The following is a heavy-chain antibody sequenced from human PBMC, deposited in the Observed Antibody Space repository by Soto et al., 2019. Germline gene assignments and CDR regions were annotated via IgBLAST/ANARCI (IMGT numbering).Heavy chain of an antibody. V-gene: IGHV1-69*02. CDR3: ARGPLVVLNYFES. Sequence: QVQLVQSGTEVKKPGSSVKVSCKASGGTFRNYPINWVRQAPGQGLEWMGSIFPLTDIPDYAQNFQARLTISADKSTSTAYMELSSLPSDDTAMYFCARGPLVVLNYFESWGKGPLVTVSS. J-gene: IGHJ4*02. CDR2: IFPLTDIP. CDR1: GGTFRNYP.